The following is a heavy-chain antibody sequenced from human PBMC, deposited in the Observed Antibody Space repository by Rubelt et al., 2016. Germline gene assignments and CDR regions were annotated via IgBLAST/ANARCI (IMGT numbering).Heavy chain of an antibody. V-gene: IGHV1-18*01. CDR3: ARNQVRFDP. J-gene: IGHJ5*02. D-gene: IGHD1-14*01. Sequence: QVQLVQSGAEVKKPGASVKVSCKASGYTFTSYGISWVRQAPGQGLEWMGWINPNSGGTNFAQKFQGRLTMTTAASTSTAYMELRSLRSDDTAVYYCARNQVRFDPWGQGTLVTVSS. CDR2: INPNSGGT. CDR1: GYTFTSYG.